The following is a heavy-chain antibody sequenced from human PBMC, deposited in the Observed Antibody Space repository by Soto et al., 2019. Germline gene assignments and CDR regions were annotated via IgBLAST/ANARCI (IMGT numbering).Heavy chain of an antibody. Sequence: SETLSLTCAVYGGSFSGYYWSWIRQPPGKGLEWIGEINHSGSTNYNPSLKSRVTISVDTSKNQFSLKLSSVTAADTAVYYCARGRFYRRQLERHLAAFDIWGQGTMVTVSS. CDR1: GGSFSGYY. D-gene: IGHD1-1*01. V-gene: IGHV4-34*01. CDR3: ARGRFYRRQLERHLAAFDI. CDR2: INHSGST. J-gene: IGHJ3*02.